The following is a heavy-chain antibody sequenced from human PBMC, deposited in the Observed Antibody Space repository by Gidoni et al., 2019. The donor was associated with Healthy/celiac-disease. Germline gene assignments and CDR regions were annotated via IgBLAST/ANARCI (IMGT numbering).Heavy chain of an antibody. Sequence: EVQLVESGGGLVQPGGSLRLSCAASGFTFSSYSMNWVRQAPGKGLEWVSYISSSSSTIYYADPVKGRFTISRDNAKNSLYLQMNSLRAEDTAVYYCARGPYYYGSGSPMEYYYYYYMDVWGKGTTVTVSS. CDR1: GFTFSSYS. D-gene: IGHD3-10*01. V-gene: IGHV3-48*01. J-gene: IGHJ6*03. CDR3: ARGPYYYGSGSPMEYYYYYYMDV. CDR2: ISSSSSTI.